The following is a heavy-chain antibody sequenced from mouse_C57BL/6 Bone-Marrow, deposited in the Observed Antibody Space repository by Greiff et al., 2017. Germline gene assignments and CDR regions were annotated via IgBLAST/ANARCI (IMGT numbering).Heavy chain of an antibody. Sequence: VQLKESGPELVKPGASVKIPCKASGYTFTDYNMDWVKQSHGKSLEWIGDINPNNGGTIYNQKFKGKATLTVDKSSSTAYMELRSLTSEDTAVDYCARLGYGSSYWYFDVWGTGTTVTVSS. CDR3: ARLGYGSSYWYFDV. D-gene: IGHD1-1*01. J-gene: IGHJ1*03. V-gene: IGHV1-18*01. CDR2: INPNNGGT. CDR1: GYTFTDYN.